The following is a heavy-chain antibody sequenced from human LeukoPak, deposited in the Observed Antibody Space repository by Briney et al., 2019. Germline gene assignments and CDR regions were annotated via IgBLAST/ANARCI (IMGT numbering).Heavy chain of an antibody. CDR3: ARDSGFSGTQRGEY. J-gene: IGHJ4*02. D-gene: IGHD3/OR15-3a*01. CDR2: ISSSGSTI. CDR1: GFTFSSYE. Sequence: PGGSLRLSCAASGFTFSSYEMNWVRQAPGKGLEWVSYISSSGSTIYYADSVKGRFTISRDNFKYTLYLQMNSLRTEDTAVYYCARDSGFSGTQRGEYWGQGTLVTVSS. V-gene: IGHV3-48*03.